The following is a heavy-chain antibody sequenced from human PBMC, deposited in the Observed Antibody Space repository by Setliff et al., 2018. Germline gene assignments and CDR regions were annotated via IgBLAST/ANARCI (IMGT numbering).Heavy chain of an antibody. J-gene: IGHJ4*02. Sequence: ASVKVSCKASGYIFSSYAFSWVRQAPGQGLEWMGWISSYNGKTNYAQKLKGRVTMTTDTSTSTAYMEVRSLRSDDTAVYYCARGPKDFVVLAAAACFDFWGQGTLVTVSS. V-gene: IGHV1-18*01. CDR3: ARGPKDFVVLAAAACFDF. D-gene: IGHD2-15*01. CDR1: GYIFSSYA. CDR2: ISSYNGKT.